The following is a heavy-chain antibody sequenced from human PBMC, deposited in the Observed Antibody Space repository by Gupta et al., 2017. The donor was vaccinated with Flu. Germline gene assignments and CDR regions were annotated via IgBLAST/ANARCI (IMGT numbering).Heavy chain of an antibody. CDR2: INQDGSVK. Sequence: EVQLVESGGTLVQPGGSLSLSCAVSGFTFSNYYMAWARQTPGKLEWVAIINQDGSVKQYVDSLKGRFTISRDNAKSTLSPQMNSLTVEDTAVYYCAATTRSASFDYWGQGTLVTVSS. V-gene: IGHV3-7*01. D-gene: IGHD3-3*01. J-gene: IGHJ4*02. CDR3: AATTRSASFDY. CDR1: GFTFSNYY.